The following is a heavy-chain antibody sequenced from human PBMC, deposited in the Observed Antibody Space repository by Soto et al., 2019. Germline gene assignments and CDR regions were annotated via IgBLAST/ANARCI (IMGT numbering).Heavy chain of an antibody. CDR3: ARGLRYFDWLLPAH. Sequence: GASVKVSCKASGFTFTSHGISWVRQAPGQGLEWMGWISAYNGNTNYAQKLQGRVTMTTDTSTSTAYMELRSLRSDDTAVYYCARGLRYFDWLLPAHWGQGTLVTVSS. V-gene: IGHV1-18*01. CDR2: ISAYNGNT. CDR1: GFTFTSHG. J-gene: IGHJ4*02. D-gene: IGHD3-9*01.